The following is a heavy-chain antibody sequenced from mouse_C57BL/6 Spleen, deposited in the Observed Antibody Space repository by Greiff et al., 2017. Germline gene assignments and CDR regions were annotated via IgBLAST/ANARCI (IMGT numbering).Heavy chain of an antibody. CDR1: GYTFTSYW. J-gene: IGHJ1*03. Sequence: QVQLQQPGAELVRPGSSVKLSCKASGYTFTSYWMHWVKQRPIQGLEWIGNIDPSDSETHYNQKFKDKATLTVDKSSSTAYMQLSSLTSEDSAVYYCARRYYGSSYEGYFDVWGTGTTVTVSS. D-gene: IGHD1-1*01. V-gene: IGHV1-52*01. CDR2: IDPSDSET. CDR3: ARRYYGSSYEGYFDV.